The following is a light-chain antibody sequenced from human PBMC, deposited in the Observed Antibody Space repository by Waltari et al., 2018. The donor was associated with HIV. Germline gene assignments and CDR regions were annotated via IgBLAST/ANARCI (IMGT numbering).Light chain of an antibody. V-gene: IGLV1-44*01. CDR2: TNK. Sequence: QSVLTQPPSASGTPGQRVTISCSGSSSNIGGNTVNWFQQLPGTAPKLLIYTNKQRPSGVPDRFSGSKSGTSASLVISGLQSEDEADYYCAAWDDSLNGVVFGGGTKLTVL. CDR1: SSNIGGNT. J-gene: IGLJ2*01. CDR3: AAWDDSLNGVV.